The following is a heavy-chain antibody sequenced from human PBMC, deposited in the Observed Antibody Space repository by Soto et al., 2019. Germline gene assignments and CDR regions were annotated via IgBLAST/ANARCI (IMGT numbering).Heavy chain of an antibody. V-gene: IGHV3-73*02. CDR2: IRSRPHNYAT. CDR3: TTERDY. CDR1: GLNFSGSA. J-gene: IGHJ4*02. Sequence: EVQLVESGGGLVQIGGSLKLSCATSGLNFSGSAMHWARQASGKGLEWVGPIRSRPHNYATTYAASVEGRFTISRDDSKNTVYLQMNGLKTDDTAMYYCTTERDYWGRGTLVTVSS.